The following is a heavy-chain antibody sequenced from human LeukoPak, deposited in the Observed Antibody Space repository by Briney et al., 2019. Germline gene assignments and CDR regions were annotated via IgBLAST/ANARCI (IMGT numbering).Heavy chain of an antibody. J-gene: IGHJ4*02. V-gene: IGHV1-18*01. CDR2: ISAYNGNT. CDR3: ARDRTMIVVDPTREFDY. CDR1: GYTFTSYG. D-gene: IGHD3-22*01. Sequence: ASVKVSCMASGYTFTSYGISWVRQAPGQGLEWMGWISAYNGNTNYAQKLQGRVTMTTDTSTSTAYMELRSLRSDDTAVYYCARDRTMIVVDPTREFDYWGQGTLVTVSS.